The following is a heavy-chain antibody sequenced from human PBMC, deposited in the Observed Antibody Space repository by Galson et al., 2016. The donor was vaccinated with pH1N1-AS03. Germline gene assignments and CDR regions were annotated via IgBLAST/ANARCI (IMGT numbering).Heavy chain of an antibody. CDR1: GYSISSGYY. J-gene: IGHJ4*02. CDR2: IYHSGST. Sequence: LSLTCAVSGYSISSGYYWGWIRQPPGKGLEWIGSIYHSGSTYYNPSLKSRITISVDTSKDQFSLNLYSVTAADTAVYYCAREGAAADPDDSWGQGTLVTVSS. D-gene: IGHD6-13*01. V-gene: IGHV4-38-2*02. CDR3: AREGAAADPDDS.